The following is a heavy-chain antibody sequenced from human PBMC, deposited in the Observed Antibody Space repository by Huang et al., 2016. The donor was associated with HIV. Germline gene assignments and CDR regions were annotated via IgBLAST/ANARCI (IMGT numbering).Heavy chain of an antibody. Sequence: EVQLVQSGAEVKRPGESLKISCKGSRYNFAGYWIGWVRQMPGKGLEWMGRIDFDDSDARDSPSLQGQVTISADTSLYSSYLQWTSLRASDTAIFYCARRRRGGFDIWGQGTLVTVSS. J-gene: IGHJ3*02. CDR3: ARRRRGGFDI. D-gene: IGHD2-15*01. CDR2: IDFDDSDA. V-gene: IGHV5-51*03. CDR1: RYNFAGYW.